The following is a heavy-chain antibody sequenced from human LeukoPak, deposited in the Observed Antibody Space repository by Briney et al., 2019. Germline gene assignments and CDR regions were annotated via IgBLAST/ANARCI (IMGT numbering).Heavy chain of an antibody. CDR2: IKQDGSER. CDR1: GFTFSSYW. J-gene: IGHJ6*03. Sequence: GGPLRLSCAASGFTFSSYWMSWVRQAPGKWLEWVANIKQDGSERYYVDSVKGRFTISRDNAKNSLYLQMNSVRAEDTAVYYCAKWSNYYYMDVWGKGTTVTVSS. D-gene: IGHD2-8*01. CDR3: AKWSNYYYMDV. V-gene: IGHV3-7*01.